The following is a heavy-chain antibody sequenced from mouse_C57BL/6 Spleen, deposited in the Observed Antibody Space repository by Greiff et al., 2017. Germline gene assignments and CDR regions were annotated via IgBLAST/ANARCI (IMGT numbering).Heavy chain of an antibody. CDR1: GYTFTSYW. CDR3: AREGAYYTQLEGAMDY. Sequence: QVQLQQPGTELVKPGASVKLSCKASGYTFTSYWMHWVKQRPGQGLEWIGNINPSNGGTNYNEKFKSKATLTVDKSSSTAYMQLSSLTSEDSAVYYCAREGAYYTQLEGAMDYWGQGTSVTVSS. CDR2: INPSNGGT. V-gene: IGHV1-53*01. D-gene: IGHD2-12*01. J-gene: IGHJ4*01.